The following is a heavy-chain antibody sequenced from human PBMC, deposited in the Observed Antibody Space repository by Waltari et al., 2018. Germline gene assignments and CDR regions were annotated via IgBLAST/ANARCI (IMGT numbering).Heavy chain of an antibody. J-gene: IGHJ3*01. V-gene: IGHV1-2*02. CDR2: VFPATGGA. D-gene: IGHD1-26*01. CDR1: GYTFTGYY. Sequence: QVHLVQSGAEVKKPGASVKVSCKASGYTFTGYYIQWVRRAPGQGLEWMGRVFPATGGANYAQQFEGRVTMTWDTDKRTAYMEVGRLTSGDTAKYFCALGMTPNNQDVFGFWGQGTMVTVSS. CDR3: ALGMTPNNQDVFGF.